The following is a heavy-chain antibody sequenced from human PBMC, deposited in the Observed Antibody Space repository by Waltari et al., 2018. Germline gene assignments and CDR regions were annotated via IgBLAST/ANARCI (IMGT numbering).Heavy chain of an antibody. J-gene: IGHJ4*02. CDR1: GYTFNDDY. CDR2: MNPKNGDT. CDR3: ARDVTMRPCDY. Sequence: QVQLLQSGAEVKKPGASVKVSCKASGYTFNDDYIHWVRQAPGQGVEWMGWMNPKNGDTNDIQKFQGRVTMTRDTSISTGYMELTKLRSDDTAVYYCARDVTMRPCDYWGQGTQVTVSS. V-gene: IGHV1-2*02.